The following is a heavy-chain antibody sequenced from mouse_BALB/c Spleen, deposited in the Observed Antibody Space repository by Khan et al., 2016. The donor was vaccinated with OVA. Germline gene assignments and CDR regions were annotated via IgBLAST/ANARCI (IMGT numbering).Heavy chain of an antibody. V-gene: IGHV2-6-4*01. D-gene: IGHD2-14*01. CDR3: ARAYYRYDGYYAMDY. CDR1: GFSLSRYN. CDR2: IWGGGGT. Sequence: QVQLKESGPGLVAPSQSLSITCSVSGFSLSRYNIHWVRQPPGKGLEWLGMIWGGGGTDYNSTLKSRLSISKDNSESQVFLKMNSLQTDDTARYYCARAYYRYDGYYAMDYWGQGTSVTVSS. J-gene: IGHJ4*01.